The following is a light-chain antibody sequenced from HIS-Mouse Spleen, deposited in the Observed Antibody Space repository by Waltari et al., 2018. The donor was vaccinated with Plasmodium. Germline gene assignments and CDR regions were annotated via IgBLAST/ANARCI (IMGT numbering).Light chain of an antibody. V-gene: IGLV3-10*01. J-gene: IGLJ3*02. CDR3: YSTDSSGNLRV. Sequence: SYELTQPPSVSVSPGQTARITCSGDALPKKYAYWYQQKSGQAPVLVIYEDSKRPSGIPERFSGSSSGTMATLTISGAQVEDEAVYYCYSTDSSGNLRVFGGGTKLTVL. CDR1: ALPKKY. CDR2: EDS.